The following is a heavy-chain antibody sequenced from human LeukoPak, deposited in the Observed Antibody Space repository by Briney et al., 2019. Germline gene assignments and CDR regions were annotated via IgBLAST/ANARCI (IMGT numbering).Heavy chain of an antibody. J-gene: IGHJ4*02. CDR3: AKTSGGNY. CDR2: ISESGGSK. CDR1: GFIVSNNY. V-gene: IGHV3-53*01. Sequence: GGSLRLSCAASGFIVSNNYMSWVRQAPGKGLEWVSSISESGGSKYYADSVKGRFTISRDNSRNTLSLQMDSLRAEDTAVYYCAKTSGGNYWGQGTLVTVSS. D-gene: IGHD4-23*01.